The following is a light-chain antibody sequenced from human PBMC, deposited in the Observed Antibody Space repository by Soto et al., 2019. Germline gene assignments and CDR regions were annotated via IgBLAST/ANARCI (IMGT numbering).Light chain of an antibody. CDR1: TGEVGGYNY. Sequence: QSVLTQPASVSGSPGQSITISCPGTTGEVGGYNYVSWYQQHPGKAPKFMIYDVSNRPSGVSNRFSGSKSGNTASLTISGLQAEDEADYYCCSYTTSNTRQIVFGTGTKLTVL. V-gene: IGLV2-14*01. J-gene: IGLJ1*01. CDR2: DVS. CDR3: CSYTTSNTRQIV.